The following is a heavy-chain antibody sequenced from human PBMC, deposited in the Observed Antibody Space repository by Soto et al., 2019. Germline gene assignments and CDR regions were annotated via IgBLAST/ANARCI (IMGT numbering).Heavy chain of an antibody. CDR3: ARRYGGSIDY. D-gene: IGHD2-15*01. Sequence: QVQLQESGPGLVKPSETLSLTCTVSGGSISSYYWSWIRQPPGKGLEWIGYIYYSGSTNYNPSLXGXAXIXXDTSKNQFSLKLSSVTAADTAVYYCARRYGGSIDYWGQGTLVTVSS. J-gene: IGHJ4*02. CDR2: IYYSGST. CDR1: GGSISSYY. V-gene: IGHV4-59*08.